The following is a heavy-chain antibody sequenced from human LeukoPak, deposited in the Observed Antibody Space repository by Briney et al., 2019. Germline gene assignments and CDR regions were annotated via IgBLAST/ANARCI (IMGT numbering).Heavy chain of an antibody. CDR2: ISSSGSTI. D-gene: IGHD3-22*01. Sequence: GGSLRLSCAASGFTFSSYEMNWVRQAPGKGLEWVSYISSSGSTIYYADSVKGRFTISRDNAKNSLYLQMNSLRAEDTAVYYCARGRDRWLFSSYFDYWGQGTLVTVSS. J-gene: IGHJ4*02. CDR3: ARGRDRWLFSSYFDY. V-gene: IGHV3-48*03. CDR1: GFTFSSYE.